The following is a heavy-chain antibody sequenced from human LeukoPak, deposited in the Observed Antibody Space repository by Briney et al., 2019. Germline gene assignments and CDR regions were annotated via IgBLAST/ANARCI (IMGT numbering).Heavy chain of an antibody. CDR3: AREIVGAIRVFDY. V-gene: IGHV4-4*02. D-gene: IGHD1-26*01. J-gene: IGHJ4*02. Sequence: PSETLSLTCAVSGGSISSSNWWSWVRQPPGKGLEWIGYIYYSGSTNYNPSLKSRVTISVDTSKNQFSLKLTSVTAADTAVYYCAREIVGAIRVFDYWGQGTLVTVSS. CDR1: GGSISSSNW. CDR2: IYYSGST.